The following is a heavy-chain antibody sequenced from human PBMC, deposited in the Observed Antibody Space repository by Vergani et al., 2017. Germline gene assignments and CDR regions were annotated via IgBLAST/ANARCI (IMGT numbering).Heavy chain of an antibody. CDR3: ARARRSGDFWSGHYFDY. CDR1: GGSISSYY. Sequence: QVQLQESGPGLVKPSETLSLTCTVPGGSISSYYWSWIRQPPGKGLEWIGYIYYSGSTNYNPSLKSRVTISVDTSKKQFSLKLSSVTAADTAVYYCARARRSGDFWSGHYFDYWGQGTLVTVSS. J-gene: IGHJ4*02. D-gene: IGHD3-3*01. V-gene: IGHV4-59*01. CDR2: IYYSGST.